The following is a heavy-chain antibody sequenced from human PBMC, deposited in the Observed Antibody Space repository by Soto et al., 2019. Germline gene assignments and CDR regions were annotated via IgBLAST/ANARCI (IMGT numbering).Heavy chain of an antibody. Sequence: EVQLLESGGGLVQPGGSLRLSCAGSGFTFSSYTMSWVRQAPGKGLEWVSVISGSGDTTHYADSVKGRFTISRDNSNNTMYLQMNSLRVEDTAVYYCAAQSGYQISSPGTFDIWGQGTMVTVSS. CDR2: ISGSGDTT. V-gene: IGHV3-23*01. CDR1: GFTFSSYT. D-gene: IGHD3-3*01. J-gene: IGHJ3*02. CDR3: AAQSGYQISSPGTFDI.